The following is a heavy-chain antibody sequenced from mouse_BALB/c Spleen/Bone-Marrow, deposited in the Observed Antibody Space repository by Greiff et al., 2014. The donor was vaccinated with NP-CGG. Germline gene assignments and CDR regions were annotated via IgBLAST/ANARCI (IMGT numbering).Heavy chain of an antibody. J-gene: IGHJ2*01. CDR3: ARYYYGSSYFDY. V-gene: IGHV14-3*02. CDR2: IDPANGNT. CDR1: GFNIKDTY. Sequence: VQLQQSGAELVKPGASVKLSCTASGFNIKDTYMHWVKQRPEQGLEWIGRIDPANGNTKYDPRFQGKATITADTSSNTANLQLSSLTSEDTAVDYCARYYYGSSYFDYWGQGTTLTVSS. D-gene: IGHD1-1*01.